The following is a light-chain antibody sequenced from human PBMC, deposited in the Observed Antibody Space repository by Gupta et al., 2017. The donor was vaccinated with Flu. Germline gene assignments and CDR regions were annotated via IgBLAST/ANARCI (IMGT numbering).Light chain of an antibody. CDR3: CSYAGTYKYI. V-gene: IGLV2-11*01. CDR1: SSDVGGYNY. Sequence: QSALTQPRSVSGSPGQSVTVSCTGTSSDVGGYNYVSWYQRHPGIAPKLMIYDVSKRPSGVPDRFSGSKSGSTAYLTISGLQAEDEAEYYCCSYAGTYKYIFGTGTKVTVL. J-gene: IGLJ1*01. CDR2: DVS.